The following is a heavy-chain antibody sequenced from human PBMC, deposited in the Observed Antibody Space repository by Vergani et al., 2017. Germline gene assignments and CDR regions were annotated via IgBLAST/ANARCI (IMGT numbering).Heavy chain of an antibody. J-gene: IGHJ6*02. V-gene: IGHV1-69*17. CDR2: IIPIFGIA. CDR1: GGTFSSYA. CDR3: ARDRYYYGSGSYNPQPHYYGMDV. Sequence: QVQLVQSGAEVKKPGSSVKVSCKASGGTFSSYAISWVRQAPGQGLEWMGGIIPIFGIANYAQKFQGRVTITADKSTSTAYMELSSLRSEDTAVYYCARDRYYYGSGSYNPQPHYYGMDVWGQGTTVTVSS. D-gene: IGHD3-10*01.